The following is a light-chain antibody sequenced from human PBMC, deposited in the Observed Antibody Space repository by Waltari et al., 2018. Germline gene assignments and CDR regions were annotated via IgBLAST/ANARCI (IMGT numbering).Light chain of an antibody. J-gene: IGKJ3*01. Sequence: VLTQSPATLSLSPGERATLSCRASQGISSYLALYQHKPCQPPSLLIYDASNRATGIPARFSGSGSGTDFTLTISSLEPEDFAVYYCQQRYNWPATFGPGTKVAIK. V-gene: IGKV3-11*01. CDR2: DAS. CDR3: QQRYNWPAT. CDR1: QGISSY.